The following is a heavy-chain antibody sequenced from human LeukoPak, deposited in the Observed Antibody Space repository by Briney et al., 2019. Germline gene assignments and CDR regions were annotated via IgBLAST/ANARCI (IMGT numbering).Heavy chain of an antibody. Sequence: SETLSLTSTVAGGSTGIGIYYGRWFRPPSGKGLDCIGPIYPSGSTDYNPSLKSRVTISVDTSKNQFSLKLSSVTAADTAVYYCARDSRYCSSTSCPYNWFDPWGQGTLVTVSS. CDR2: IYPSGST. V-gene: IGHV4-61*02. J-gene: IGHJ5*02. CDR1: GGSTGIGIYY. D-gene: IGHD2-2*01. CDR3: ARDSRYCSSTSCPYNWFDP.